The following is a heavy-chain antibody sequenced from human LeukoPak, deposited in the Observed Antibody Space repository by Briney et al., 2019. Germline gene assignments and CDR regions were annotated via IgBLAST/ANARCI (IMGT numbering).Heavy chain of an antibody. Sequence: GGSLRLSCTASGFSFSDYWMSWVRQAPGKGLEWLANINQDGSQTSYVDSVRGRFTVSRDKPKHSLYLQMNSLRADDTAVYYCARDSSPRYSGYDWVFWGRGTLVTVSS. J-gene: IGHJ4*02. CDR2: INQDGSQT. CDR1: GFSFSDYW. CDR3: ARDSSPRYSGYDWVF. V-gene: IGHV3-7*01. D-gene: IGHD5-12*01.